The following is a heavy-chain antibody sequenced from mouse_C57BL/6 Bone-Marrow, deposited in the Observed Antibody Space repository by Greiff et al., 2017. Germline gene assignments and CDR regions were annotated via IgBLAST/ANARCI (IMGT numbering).Heavy chain of an antibody. CDR3: AIELGSITTVVAPFYAMDY. V-gene: IGHV1-74*01. CDR1: GYTFTSYW. D-gene: IGHD1-1*01. Sequence: QVQLKQPGAELVKPGASVKVSCKASGYTFTSYWMHWVKQRPGQGLEWIGRIHPSDSDTNYNQKFKGKATLTVDKSSSTAYMQLSSLTSEDSAVYYCAIELGSITTVVAPFYAMDYWGQGTSVTVSS. J-gene: IGHJ4*01. CDR2: IHPSDSDT.